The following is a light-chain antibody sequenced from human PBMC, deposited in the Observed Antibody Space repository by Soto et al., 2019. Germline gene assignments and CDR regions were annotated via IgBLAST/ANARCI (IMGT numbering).Light chain of an antibody. CDR3: QQANSFPLT. CDR2: VAS. J-gene: IGKJ5*01. Sequence: DIQVTQSPSSLSVSVGDRVTITCRASQGISNWLAWYQQKPGKAPKLLIYVASSLQSGVPSRFSGSGSGTDFTLTISRLQPEDFATYYCQQANSFPLTFGQGTRLDIK. V-gene: IGKV1-12*01. CDR1: QGISNW.